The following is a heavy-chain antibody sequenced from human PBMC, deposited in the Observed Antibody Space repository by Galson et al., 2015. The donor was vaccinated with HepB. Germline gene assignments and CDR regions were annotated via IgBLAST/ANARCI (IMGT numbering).Heavy chain of an antibody. CDR1: GFTFSSYS. V-gene: IGHV3-48*04. D-gene: IGHD6-13*01. J-gene: IGHJ2*01. CDR3: ARDLTGYSSTWRRYWFFGR. CDR2: ISSSSTTI. Sequence: SLRLSCAASGFTFSSYSMNWVRQAPGKGLEWVSFISSSSTTIYYADSVKGRFTISRDDAKNSLYLQMNSLRAEDTAVYYCARDLTGYSSTWRRYWFFGRWGRGTLVTVSS.